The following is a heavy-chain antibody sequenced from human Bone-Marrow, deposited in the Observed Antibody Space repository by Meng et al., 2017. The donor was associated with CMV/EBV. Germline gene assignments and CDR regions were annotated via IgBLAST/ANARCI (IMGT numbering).Heavy chain of an antibody. Sequence: ASVKVSCKASGYTFTSYAMNWVRQAPGQGLEWMGWINTNTGNPTCAQGFTGRFVFSLDTSVSTAYLQICSLKAEDTAVYYCARDRAIAVAGYYYYYGMDVWGQGTTVTVSS. D-gene: IGHD6-19*01. J-gene: IGHJ6*02. CDR2: INTNTGNP. V-gene: IGHV7-4-1*01. CDR1: GYTFTSYA. CDR3: ARDRAIAVAGYYYYYGMDV.